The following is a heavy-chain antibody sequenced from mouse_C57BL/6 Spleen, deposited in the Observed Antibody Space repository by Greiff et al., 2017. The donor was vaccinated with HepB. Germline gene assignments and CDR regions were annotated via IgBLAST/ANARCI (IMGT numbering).Heavy chain of an antibody. V-gene: IGHV5-12*01. J-gene: IGHJ4*01. CDR2: ISNGGGST. Sequence: EVNLVESGGGLVQPGGSLKLSCAASGFTFSDYYMYWVRQTPEKRLEWVAYISNGGGSTYYPDTVKGRFTISRDNAKNTLYLQMSRLKSEDTAMYYCASAYDYDAMDYWGQGTSVTVSS. CDR3: ASAYDYDAMDY. CDR1: GFTFSDYY.